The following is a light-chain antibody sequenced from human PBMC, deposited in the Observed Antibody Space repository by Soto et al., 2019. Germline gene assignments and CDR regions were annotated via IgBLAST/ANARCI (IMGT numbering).Light chain of an antibody. CDR2: KAS. Sequence: DIQMTQSPSTLSASVGDRVTITCRASQTISSYLAWYQQKPGKAPKVLIYKASSLKSGVPSRFSGSGSGTEFTLTISSLQPDDFATYYCQQYNNYPYTFGQGTKLEIK. CDR1: QTISSY. CDR3: QQYNNYPYT. J-gene: IGKJ2*01. V-gene: IGKV1-5*03.